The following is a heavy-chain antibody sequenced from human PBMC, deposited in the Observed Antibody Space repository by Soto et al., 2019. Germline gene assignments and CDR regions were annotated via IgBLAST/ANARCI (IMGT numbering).Heavy chain of an antibody. D-gene: IGHD3-22*01. V-gene: IGHV4-59*01. Sequence: QVQLQESGPGLVKPSETLSLTCTVSGGSISSYYWSWIRQPPGKGLEWIGYIYYSGSTNYNPSLIILVTISVDTSKIQFSLKLISVTAADTAVYYCARASYYYDRSGAYNWFDPWGQGTLVTVSS. J-gene: IGHJ5*02. CDR1: GGSISSYY. CDR2: IYYSGST. CDR3: ARASYYYDRSGAYNWFDP.